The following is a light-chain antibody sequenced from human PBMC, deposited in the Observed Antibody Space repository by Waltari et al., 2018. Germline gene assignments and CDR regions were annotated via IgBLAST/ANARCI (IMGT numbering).Light chain of an antibody. Sequence: DIQMTQSPSSLSASVGERVTITCRASQGISKSLAWYQQKPGKVPELLIYGASTLQSGVPSRFSGSGSGTDFTLTISSLQPEDVATYYCQKYNNAPFTFGPGTKVDIK. CDR3: QKYNNAPFT. V-gene: IGKV1-27*01. J-gene: IGKJ3*01. CDR1: QGISKS. CDR2: GAS.